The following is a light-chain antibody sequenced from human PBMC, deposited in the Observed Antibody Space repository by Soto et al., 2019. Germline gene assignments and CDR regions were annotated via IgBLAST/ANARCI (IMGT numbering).Light chain of an antibody. CDR1: QAINRY. V-gene: IGKV1-39*01. CDR3: QQSYSIPYT. J-gene: IGKJ2*01. CDR2: AAS. Sequence: DIQVAQSPSSLSSSVGDRVTITCRTSQAINRYLNWYQQTPGRAPKLLIYAASILHSGVPPRFSGSGVGTYFTLTISGLQPEYCTTYYWQQSYSIPYTFGQGTKMEIK.